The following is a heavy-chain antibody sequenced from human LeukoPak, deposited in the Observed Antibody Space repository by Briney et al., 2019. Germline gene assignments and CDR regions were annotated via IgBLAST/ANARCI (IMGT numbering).Heavy chain of an antibody. D-gene: IGHD6-13*01. Sequence: SETLSLTCAVYGGSFSGYYWSWIRQPPGKGLEWIGEINHSGSTNYNPSLKSRVTISVGASKNQSSLKLSSVTAADSAVYYCARAQQLASDHQPFDYWGQGTLVTVSS. CDR2: INHSGST. CDR3: ARAQQLASDHQPFDY. V-gene: IGHV4-34*01. J-gene: IGHJ4*02. CDR1: GGSFSGYY.